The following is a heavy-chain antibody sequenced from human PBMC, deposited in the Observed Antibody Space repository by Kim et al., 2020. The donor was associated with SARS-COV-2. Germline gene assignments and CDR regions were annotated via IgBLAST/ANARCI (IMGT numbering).Heavy chain of an antibody. CDR3: AKDPVRYSNSSFWFDP. CDR1: GFTFSSYA. J-gene: IGHJ5*02. V-gene: IGHV3-23*01. D-gene: IGHD6-6*01. Sequence: GGSLRLSCAASGFTFSSYAMSWVRQAPGKGLEWVSAISGSGGSTYYADSVKGRFTTSRDNSKNTLYLQMNSLRAEDTAVYYCAKDPVRYSNSSFWFDPWGQGTLVTVSS. CDR2: ISGSGGST.